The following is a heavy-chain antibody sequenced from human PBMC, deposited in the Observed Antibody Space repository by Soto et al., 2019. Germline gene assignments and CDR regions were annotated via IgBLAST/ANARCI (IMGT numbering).Heavy chain of an antibody. Sequence: QVQLQESGPGLVKPSETLSLTCTVSGGSISSYYWSWIRQPPGKGLEWIGYIYYSGSTNYNPSLKSRVTISVDTSKNQFSLKLSSVTAADTAGDYCARHVEDIVVVPAAMAGGDWFDPWGQGTLVTVSS. J-gene: IGHJ5*02. V-gene: IGHV4-59*08. CDR1: GGSISSYY. CDR3: ARHVEDIVVVPAAMAGGDWFDP. CDR2: IYYSGST. D-gene: IGHD2-2*01.